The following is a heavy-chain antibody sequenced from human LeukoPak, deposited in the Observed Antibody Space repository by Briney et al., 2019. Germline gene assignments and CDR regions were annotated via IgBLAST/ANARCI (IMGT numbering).Heavy chain of an antibody. J-gene: IGHJ4*02. D-gene: IGHD3-3*01. Sequence: SETLSLTCTVSGGSISSYYWSWIRQPAGKGLEWIGRIYTSGSTNYNPPLKSRVTMSVDTSKNQFSLKLSSVTAADTAVYYCARGPMLFGVAYRDYWGQGTLVTVSS. CDR1: GGSISSYY. CDR2: IYTSGST. CDR3: ARGPMLFGVAYRDY. V-gene: IGHV4-4*07.